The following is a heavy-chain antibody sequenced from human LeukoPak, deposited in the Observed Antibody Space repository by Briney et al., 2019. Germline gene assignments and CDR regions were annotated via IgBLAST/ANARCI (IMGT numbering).Heavy chain of an antibody. J-gene: IGHJ1*01. CDR3: ASQSISSGYYSDTSAEYFQH. D-gene: IGHD3-22*01. CDR2: ISSSSSYI. CDR1: GFTFSSYS. V-gene: IGHV3-21*01. Sequence: IPGGSLRLSCAASGFTFSSYSMNWVRQAPGKGLEWVSSISSSSSYIYYADSVKGRFTISRDNAKNSLYLQMNSLRAEDTAVYYCASQSISSGYYSDTSAEYFQHWGQGTLVTVSS.